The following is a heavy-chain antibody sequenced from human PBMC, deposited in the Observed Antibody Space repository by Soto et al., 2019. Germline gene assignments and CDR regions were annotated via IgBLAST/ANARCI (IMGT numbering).Heavy chain of an antibody. D-gene: IGHD2-15*01. J-gene: IGHJ5*02. Sequence: QVELVQSGAEVKTPGSSVKVSCKASEETFNKFAITWVRQAPGQGLEWIGGIILLFGKTEYPQHFRGRVTTTADKSTRTVYMELDNWRSEATAIYYCTRAPFDFYSRIDPWGPGTLVTVSS. CDR2: IILLFGKT. V-gene: IGHV1-69*06. CDR1: EETFNKFA. CDR3: TRAPFDFYSRIDP.